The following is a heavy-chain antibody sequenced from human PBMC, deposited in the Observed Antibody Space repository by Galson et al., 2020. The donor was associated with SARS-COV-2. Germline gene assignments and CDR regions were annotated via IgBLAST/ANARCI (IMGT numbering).Heavy chain of an antibody. CDR1: GFSFSGFW. CDR2: LKQDGSET. J-gene: IGHJ6*02. CDR3: AREGSSSSRYYYYGMDV. V-gene: IGHV3-7*01. Sequence: GGSLRLSCAASGFSFSGFWMTWVRQAPGKGLEWVANLKQDGSETYYVDSVKGRFTIPRDNAKNSLYLQMNSLRAEDTAVYFCAREGSSSSRYYYYGMDVWGQGTTVTVSS. D-gene: IGHD6-6*01.